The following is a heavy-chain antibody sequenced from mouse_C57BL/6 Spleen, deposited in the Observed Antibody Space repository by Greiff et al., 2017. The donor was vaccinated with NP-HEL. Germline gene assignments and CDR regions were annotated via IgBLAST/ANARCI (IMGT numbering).Heavy chain of an antibody. J-gene: IGHJ1*03. V-gene: IGHV1-52*01. Sequence: VQLQQPGAELVRPGSSVKLSCKASGYTFTSYWMHWVKQRPIQGLEWIGNIDPSDSETHYNQKFKDKATLTVDKSSSTAYMQLSSLTSEDSAVYYCAIGDTTWYFDVWGTGTTVTVSS. CDR3: AIGDTTWYFDV. CDR1: GYTFTSYW. D-gene: IGHD1-1*01. CDR2: IDPSDSET.